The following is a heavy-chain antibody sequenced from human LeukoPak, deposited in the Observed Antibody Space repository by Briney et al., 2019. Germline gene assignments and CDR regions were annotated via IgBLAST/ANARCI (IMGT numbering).Heavy chain of an antibody. Sequence: SQTLSLTCAVSGGSISSGGYSWSWIRQPPGKGLEWIGYIYHSGSTYYNPSLKSRVTISVDRSKNQFSLKLSSVTAADTAVYYCARDRGYGRLDPWGQGTLVTVSS. CDR3: ARDRGYGRLDP. J-gene: IGHJ5*02. D-gene: IGHD4-17*01. CDR1: GGSISSGGYS. V-gene: IGHV4-30-2*01. CDR2: IYHSGST.